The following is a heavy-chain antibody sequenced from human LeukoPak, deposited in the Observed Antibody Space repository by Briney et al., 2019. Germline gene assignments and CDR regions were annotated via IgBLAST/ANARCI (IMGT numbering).Heavy chain of an antibody. Sequence: PSETLSLTCTVSGGSISSYYWSWIRQPPGKGLEWIGYIYHSGSTYYNPSLKSRVTISVDRSKNQFSLKLSSVTAADTAVYYCARVAAAAGTFDYWGQGTLVTVSS. V-gene: IGHV4-59*12. D-gene: IGHD6-13*01. J-gene: IGHJ4*02. CDR2: IYHSGST. CDR3: ARVAAAAGTFDY. CDR1: GGSISSYY.